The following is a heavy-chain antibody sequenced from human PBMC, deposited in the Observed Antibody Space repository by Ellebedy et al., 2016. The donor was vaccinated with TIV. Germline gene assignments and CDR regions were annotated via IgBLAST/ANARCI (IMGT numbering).Heavy chain of an antibody. J-gene: IGHJ6*02. Sequence: GESLKISCSASGFTFSSYAMHWVRQAPGKGLEYVSAISSNGGSTYYADSVKGRFTISRDNSKNTLYLQMSSLRAEDTAVYYCVKGFRPTRYYYYGMDVWGQGTTVTVSS. D-gene: IGHD4-17*01. CDR2: ISSNGGST. CDR3: VKGFRPTRYYYYGMDV. V-gene: IGHV3-64D*06. CDR1: GFTFSSYA.